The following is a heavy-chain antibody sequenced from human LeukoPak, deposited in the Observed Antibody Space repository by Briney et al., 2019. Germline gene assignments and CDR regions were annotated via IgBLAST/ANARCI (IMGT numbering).Heavy chain of an antibody. V-gene: IGHV4-30-4*07. D-gene: IGHD1-26*01. CDR2: IYYSGST. J-gene: IGHJ4*02. CDR3: ARGCDLRSWWELLRFCFFDY. CDR1: GGSISSGGYS. Sequence: SETLSLTCTVSGGSISSGGYSWSWIRQPPGKGLEWIGYIYYSGSTYYNPSLKSRFTISVDTSRNQFSLKLSSVTAADTAVYYCARGCDLRSWWELLRFCFFDYWGQGTLVTVSS.